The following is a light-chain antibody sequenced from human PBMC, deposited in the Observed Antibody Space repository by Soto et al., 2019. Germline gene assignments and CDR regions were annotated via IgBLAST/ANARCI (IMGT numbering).Light chain of an antibody. Sequence: IQTAQSPSTLSETLGDRVTITCRASQGISNWLAWYQQKPGKAPGLLIYAASTLQSGVPSRFSASGSGTDFTLTISSLQPEDFATYYCQQDLRPPLTFGPGTKVAI. CDR2: AAS. CDR1: QGISNW. CDR3: QQDLRPPLT. J-gene: IGKJ3*01. V-gene: IGKV1-12*01.